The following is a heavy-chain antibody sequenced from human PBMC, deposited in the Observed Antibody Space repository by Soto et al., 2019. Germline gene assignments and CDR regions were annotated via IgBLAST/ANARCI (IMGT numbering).Heavy chain of an antibody. CDR2: ISGSGGST. J-gene: IGHJ4*02. V-gene: IGHV3-23*01. Sequence: PGGSLRLSCAASGFTFSSYAMSWVRQAPGKGLEWVSAISGSGGSTYYADSVKGRFTISRDNSKNTLYLQMNSLRAEDTAVYYYAKSSSHHPQYVPKWSVNYFDYWGQGTLVTVSS. CDR3: AKSSSHHPQYVPKWSVNYFDY. D-gene: IGHD2-15*01. CDR1: GFTFSSYA.